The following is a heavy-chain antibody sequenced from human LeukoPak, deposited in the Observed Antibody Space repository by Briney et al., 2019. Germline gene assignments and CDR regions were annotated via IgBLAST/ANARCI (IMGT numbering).Heavy chain of an antibody. J-gene: IGHJ3*02. V-gene: IGHV1-69*05. CDR3: ARYHPPRAFDI. CDR2: IIPIFGTA. Sequence: ASVKVSCKASGGTFSSYAISWVRQAPGQGLEWMGGIIPIFGTADYAQKFQGRVAITTDESTSTAYMELSSLRSEDTAVYYCARYHPPRAFDIWGQGTMVTVSS. CDR1: GGTFSSYA.